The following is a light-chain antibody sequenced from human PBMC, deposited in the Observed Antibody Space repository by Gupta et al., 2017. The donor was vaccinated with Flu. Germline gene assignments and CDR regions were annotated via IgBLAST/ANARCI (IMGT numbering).Light chain of an antibody. J-gene: IGLJ1*01. CDR1: SSDVGDYNY. CDR2: EVS. Sequence: QSALTQPASVSGSPGQSITISCTGPSSDVGDYNYVSWYQQHPGKAPKIMIYEVSNRPSGVSNRFSGSKSGNTASLTISGLQAEDEADFYGTSYTSSGAYVFGSGTKVTVL. V-gene: IGLV2-14*01. CDR3: TSYTSSGAYV.